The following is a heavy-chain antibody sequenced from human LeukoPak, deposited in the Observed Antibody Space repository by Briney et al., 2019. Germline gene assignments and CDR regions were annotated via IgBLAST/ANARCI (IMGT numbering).Heavy chain of an antibody. D-gene: IGHD3-10*01. CDR2: IIPILGIA. Sequence: GASVKVSCKASGGTFSSYAISWVRQAPGQGLEWMGRIIPILGIANYAQKFQGRVTITADKSASTAYMELSSLRSEDTAVYYCARARTRGSGSIDYWGQGTLATVSS. CDR3: ARARTRGSGSIDY. J-gene: IGHJ4*02. V-gene: IGHV1-69*04. CDR1: GGTFSSYA.